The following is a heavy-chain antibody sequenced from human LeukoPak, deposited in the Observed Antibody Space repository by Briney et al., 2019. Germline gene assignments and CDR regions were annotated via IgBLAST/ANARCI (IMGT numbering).Heavy chain of an antibody. CDR2: VHLSGRT. Sequence: SETLSLTCGVSGGSISSTNWWTWVRQPPGEGLEWIGEVHLSGRTNYNPSLESRVTMPVGMSENHISLKLTSVTAADTAVYYCAREGGPYRPLDYSGQGTLVTVSS. V-gene: IGHV4-4*02. J-gene: IGHJ4*02. CDR3: AREGGPYRPLDY. CDR1: GGSISSTNW.